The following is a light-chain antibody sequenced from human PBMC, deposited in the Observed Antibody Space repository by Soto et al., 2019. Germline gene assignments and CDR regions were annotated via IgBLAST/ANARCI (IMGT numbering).Light chain of an antibody. CDR1: QSVRSNH. CDR3: QQYGSSPDT. J-gene: IGKJ4*01. V-gene: IGKV3-20*01. Sequence: EIVLTQSPGTLSLSPGERATLSCRASQSVRSNHLAWYQQKPGQAPRLLFYDASSRATGIPDRFSGSGSGTDFTLTISRLEPEDFAVYYCQQYGSSPDTFGGGTKVDIK. CDR2: DAS.